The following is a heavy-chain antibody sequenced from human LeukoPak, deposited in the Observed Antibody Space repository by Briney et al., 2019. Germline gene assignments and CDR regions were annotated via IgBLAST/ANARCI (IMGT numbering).Heavy chain of an antibody. D-gene: IGHD6-6*01. CDR1: GFTLGSHG. CDR2: IHSDGNNK. CDR3: ARSLSAREYFDH. V-gene: IGHV3-30*02. Sequence: GVSLRLSCAASGFTLGSHGMHWVRQAPGKGLEWVAFIHSDGNNKYYADAVKGRFTISRDRSKNTLYLQMNSLRPEDTAVYYCARSLSAREYFDHWGQGTLVTVSS. J-gene: IGHJ1*01.